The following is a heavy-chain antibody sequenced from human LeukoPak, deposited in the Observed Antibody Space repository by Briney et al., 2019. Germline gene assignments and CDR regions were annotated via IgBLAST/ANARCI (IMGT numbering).Heavy chain of an antibody. CDR3: AKGIYSSGWSYFDY. CDR1: GFTFSNSA. D-gene: IGHD6-19*01. J-gene: IGHJ4*01. CDR2: LSGSGITT. Sequence: ARSLRLSCTASGFTFSNSAMSCVRQAPGKGLEWVSSLSGSGITTYYADSVEGRFTISRDNSKNTLYLQMNSLRAEDTAVYYCAKGIYSSGWSYFDYWGHGTLVTVSS. V-gene: IGHV3-23*01.